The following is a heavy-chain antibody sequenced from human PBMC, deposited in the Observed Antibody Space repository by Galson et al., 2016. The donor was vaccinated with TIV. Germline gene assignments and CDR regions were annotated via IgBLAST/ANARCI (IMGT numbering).Heavy chain of an antibody. D-gene: IGHD1-26*01. Sequence: SETLSLTCTVSGDSISSNNYYWGWIRQPPRKGLEWIGSIYYTGSTFYNPSLKSRVTISVDTSKNQFSLSLSSVTAADTAIYYCAWSGWEPSYFQHWGQGTLGIVSS. CDR1: GDSISSNNYY. J-gene: IGHJ1*01. CDR2: IYYTGST. V-gene: IGHV4-39*07. CDR3: AWSGWEPSYFQH.